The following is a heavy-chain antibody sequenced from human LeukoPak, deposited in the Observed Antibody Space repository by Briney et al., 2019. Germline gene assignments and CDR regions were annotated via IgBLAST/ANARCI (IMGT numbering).Heavy chain of an antibody. J-gene: IGHJ3*02. CDR1: GVSLSSSSYY. CDR3: ARHPRVELADPGAPHI. Sequence: SETLSLTCTVSGVSLSSSSYYWGWIRPPPGKGLAWVVSIYYTGSTYYNPSLRSRITISVDTSKNQFSLKLSFVTAADAAVYYCARHPRVELADPGAPHIWGQGTMVTVSS. CDR2: IYYTGST. V-gene: IGHV4-39*01. D-gene: IGHD5-24*01.